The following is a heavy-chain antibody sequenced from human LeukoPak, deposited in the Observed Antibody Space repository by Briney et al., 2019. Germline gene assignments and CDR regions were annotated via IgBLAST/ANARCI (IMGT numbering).Heavy chain of an antibody. CDR2: IYSGGST. CDR3: GITMIVVDEDAIDY. V-gene: IGHV3-66*01. Sequence: HPGGSLRLSCAASGFTFSSYAMSWVRQAPGKGLEWVSVIYSGGSTYYADSVKGRFTISRDNSKNTLYLQMNSLRAEDTAVYYCGITMIVVDEDAIDYWGQGTLVTVSS. D-gene: IGHD3-22*01. J-gene: IGHJ4*02. CDR1: GFTFSSYA.